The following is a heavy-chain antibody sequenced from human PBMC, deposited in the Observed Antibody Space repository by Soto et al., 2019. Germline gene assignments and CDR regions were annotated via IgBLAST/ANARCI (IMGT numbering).Heavy chain of an antibody. J-gene: IGHJ4*02. CDR1: CYTFTSCG. Sequence: QVQLVQYGAEVKKPGASVKVSCKASCYTFTSCGISWVRQAPGQGVEWMGWIIAYNGNTNYAQKLQGRVTMTTDTSTSTAYMELRSLRSDDTAVYYCARDGYSYGYLAADYWGQGTLVTVSS. CDR3: ARDGYSYGYLAADY. CDR2: IIAYNGNT. D-gene: IGHD5-18*01. V-gene: IGHV1-18*01.